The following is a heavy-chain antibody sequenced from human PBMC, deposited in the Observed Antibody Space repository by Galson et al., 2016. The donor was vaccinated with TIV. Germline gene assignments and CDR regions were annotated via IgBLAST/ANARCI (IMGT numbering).Heavy chain of an antibody. Sequence: SLRLSCAASGFTFSRFGMHWVRQAPGTGREWVAVISYDGGNKYYEDSVKGRLTISRDNSKNTLYLQMNSLRAEDTAVYYCAKDRDLYPPFMGTFDHWGQGTMVTVSS. CDR3: AKDRDLYPPFMGTFDH. J-gene: IGHJ4*02. CDR1: GFTFSRFG. V-gene: IGHV3-30*18. D-gene: IGHD7-27*01. CDR2: ISYDGGNK.